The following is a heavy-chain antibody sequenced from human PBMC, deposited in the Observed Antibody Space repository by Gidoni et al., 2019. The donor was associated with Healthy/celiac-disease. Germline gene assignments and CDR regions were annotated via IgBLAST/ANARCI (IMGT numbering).Heavy chain of an antibody. V-gene: IGHV3-66*01. D-gene: IGHD3-10*01. Sequence: EVQLVESGGGLVQPGGSLRLSCAASGFTVSRNYMSWVRQAPGKGLEWVSVIYSGGSPYYADSVKGRFTISRDNSKNTLYLQMNSLRAEDTAVYYCARNIVWFGELSAFDIWGQGTMVTVSS. CDR2: IYSGGSP. CDR1: GFTVSRNY. CDR3: ARNIVWFGELSAFDI. J-gene: IGHJ3*02.